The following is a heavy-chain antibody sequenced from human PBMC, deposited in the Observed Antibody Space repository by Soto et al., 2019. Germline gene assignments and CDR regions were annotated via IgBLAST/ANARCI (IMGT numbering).Heavy chain of an antibody. CDR2: IYYTGTT. CDR3: ARHEYVSSSYDLLDV. D-gene: IGHD3-22*01. CDR1: GGSVTNINYF. V-gene: IGHV4-39*01. Sequence: SETLSLTCSVSGGSVTNINYFWAWVRQSPGKGLEWIANIYYTGTTFYNPSLRSRVSMTIDASKNRFSLNLSSVTAADTALYYCARHEYVSSSYDLLDVWGRGTMVTVSS. J-gene: IGHJ3*01.